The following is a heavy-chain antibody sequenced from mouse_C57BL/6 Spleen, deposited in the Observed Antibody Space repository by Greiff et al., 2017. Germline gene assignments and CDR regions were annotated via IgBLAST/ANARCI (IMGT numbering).Heavy chain of an antibody. CDR2: INPGSGGN. D-gene: IGHD2-2*01. CDR1: GYAFTNYL. J-gene: IGHJ3*01. CDR3: ARSSGGYGFAY. V-gene: IGHV1-54*01. Sequence: VQLQQSGAELVRPGTSVKVSCTASGYAFTNYLIEWVKQRPGQGLEWIGVINPGSGGNNYNEKFKGKATLTADKSSSTAYMHLSSLTSEDSAVYFCARSSGGYGFAYWGQGTLVTVSA.